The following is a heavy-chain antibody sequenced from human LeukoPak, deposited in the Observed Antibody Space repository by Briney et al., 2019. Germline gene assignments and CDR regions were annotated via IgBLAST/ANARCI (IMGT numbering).Heavy chain of an antibody. D-gene: IGHD3-16*02. CDR1: GGSIGTYY. CDR3: ARHIGGGIEDMDV. CDR2: IYVTGT. V-gene: IGHV4-59*08. Sequence: SETLSLTCTVTGGSIGTYYWSWVRPSPGTGLEWIGYIYVTGTRFNPYLPSRVTIAVDRSRNQFFLKMTSVTAADTAVYYCARHIGGGIEDMDVWGRGTKVTVSS. J-gene: IGHJ6*03.